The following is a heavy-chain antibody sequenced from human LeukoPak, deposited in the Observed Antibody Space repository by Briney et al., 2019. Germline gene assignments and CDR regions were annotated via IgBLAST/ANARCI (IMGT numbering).Heavy chain of an antibody. CDR2: IYYSGST. D-gene: IGHD6-6*01. Sequence: PSETLFLTCTVSGGSISSYYWSWIRQPPGKGLEWIGYIYYSGSTNYNPSLKSRVTISVDTSKNQFSLKLSSVTAADTAVYYCARGGAKQRGPARVWGQGTLVTVSS. J-gene: IGHJ4*02. CDR1: GGSISSYY. V-gene: IGHV4-59*01. CDR3: ARGGAKQRGPARV.